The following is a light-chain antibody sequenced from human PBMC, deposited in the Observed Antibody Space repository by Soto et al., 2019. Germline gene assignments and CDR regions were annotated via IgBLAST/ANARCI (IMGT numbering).Light chain of an antibody. J-gene: IGKJ2*01. CDR1: QSVSSY. CDR3: QQYGSSPPT. Sequence: ETVLTQSPGTLSLSPGERATLSCRASQSVSSYSAWYQQKPGQAPRLLIYGTSSRAIGIPDRFSGSGSGTDFTLTISRLEPEDFVVYYCQQYGSSPPTFGQGTKLEIK. CDR2: GTS. V-gene: IGKV3-20*01.